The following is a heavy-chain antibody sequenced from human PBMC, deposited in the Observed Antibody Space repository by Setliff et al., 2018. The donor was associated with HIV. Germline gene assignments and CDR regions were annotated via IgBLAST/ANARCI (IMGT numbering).Heavy chain of an antibody. D-gene: IGHD2-2*01. CDR2: IYTSGSP. J-gene: IGHJ5*01. V-gene: IGHV4-4*08. CDR3: ARGLSTLKGFDS. CDR1: GGSINSYY. Sequence: PSETLSLTCTVSGGSINSYYWSWIRQPPGKGLEWIGFIYTSGSPNYNPSLKSRVTISIDTSKGQFSLNVTSVTASDTAVYFCARGLSTLKGFDSWGQGTLVTVS.